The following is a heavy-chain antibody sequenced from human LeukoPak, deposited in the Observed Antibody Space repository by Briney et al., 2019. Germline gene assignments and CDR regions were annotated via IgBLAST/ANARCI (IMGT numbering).Heavy chain of an antibody. CDR3: AREQTGIASLDY. J-gene: IGHJ4*02. CDR2: IYYSGST. V-gene: IGHV4-59*01. CDR1: GGSISSYY. D-gene: IGHD1-14*01. Sequence: SETLSLTCTVSGGSISSYYWSWIRQPPGKGLEWIGYIYYSGSTNYNPSLKSRVTISVDTSKNQFSLKLSSVTAADTAVYYCAREQTGIASLDYWGQGTLVTVSS.